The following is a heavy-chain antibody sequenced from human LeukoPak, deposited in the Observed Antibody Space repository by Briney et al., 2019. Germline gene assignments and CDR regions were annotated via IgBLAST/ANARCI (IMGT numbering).Heavy chain of an antibody. D-gene: IGHD5-18*01. J-gene: IGHJ6*02. CDR2: ISSSGSTI. V-gene: IGHV3-11*01. Sequence: GGSLRLSCAASGFSFSDYYMSWIRQAPGKGLEWVSYISSSGSTIYYADSVKGRFTISRDNAKNSLYLQMNSLRAEDTAVYYCARFLSTAMAYPEYYYYGMDVWGQGTTVTVSS. CDR3: ARFLSTAMAYPEYYYYGMDV. CDR1: GFSFSDYY.